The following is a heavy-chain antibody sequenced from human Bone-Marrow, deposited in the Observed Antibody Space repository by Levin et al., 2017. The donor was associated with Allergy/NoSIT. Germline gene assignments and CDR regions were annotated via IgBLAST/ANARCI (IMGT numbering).Heavy chain of an antibody. CDR1: GFTFSSHA. J-gene: IGHJ4*01. CDR2: ISGSGSMT. CDR3: AKGRDDSGGCYLSFDY. V-gene: IGHV3-23*01. D-gene: IGHD3-22*01. Sequence: GGSLRLSCAASGFTFSSHAMSWVRQAPGTGLEWVSGISGSGSMTQYADSVKGRFTISRDNSKNTVFLQMNSLRAEDTAVYYCAKGRDDSGGCYLSFDYWGQGTLVTVSS.